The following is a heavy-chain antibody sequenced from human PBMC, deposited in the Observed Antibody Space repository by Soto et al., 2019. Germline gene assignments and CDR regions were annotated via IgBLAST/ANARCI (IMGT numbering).Heavy chain of an antibody. D-gene: IGHD3-22*01. J-gene: IGHJ4*02. V-gene: IGHV4-61*01. CDR3: AGGYYYDSSDGGYFDY. CDR1: GGSVSSGSYY. Sequence: SETLSLTCTVSGGSVSSGSYYWSWIRQPPGKGLEWIGYIYYSGSTNYNPSLKSRVTISVDTSKNQFSLKLSSVTAADTAVYYCAGGYYYDSSDGGYFDYWGQGTLVTVSS. CDR2: IYYSGST.